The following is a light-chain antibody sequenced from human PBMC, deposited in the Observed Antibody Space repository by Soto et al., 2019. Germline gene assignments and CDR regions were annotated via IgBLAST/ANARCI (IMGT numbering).Light chain of an antibody. V-gene: IGKV3-20*01. J-gene: IGKJ1*01. Sequence: EIVLTQSPGTLSLSPGERATLSCRASQSVTGSYLAWYQQKPGQAPRLLIYGASRRATGIPDRFSGSGSGTYFTLTIGRLDPEDFAVYYCQQYGSSPRTFGQGTKVEIK. CDR2: GAS. CDR1: QSVTGSY. CDR3: QQYGSSPRT.